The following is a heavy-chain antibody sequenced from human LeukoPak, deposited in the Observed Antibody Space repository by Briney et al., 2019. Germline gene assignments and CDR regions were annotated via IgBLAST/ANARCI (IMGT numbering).Heavy chain of an antibody. D-gene: IGHD3-10*01. J-gene: IGHJ6*02. Sequence: SETLSLTCTVSGVSISSYYWSWIRQPPGKGLEWIGYIYYSGSTNYNPSLKSRVTISVDTSKNQFSLKLSSVTAADTAVYYCARTMVRGEDYYGMDVWGQGTTVTVS. CDR1: GVSISSYY. CDR3: ARTMVRGEDYYGMDV. CDR2: IYYSGST. V-gene: IGHV4-59*01.